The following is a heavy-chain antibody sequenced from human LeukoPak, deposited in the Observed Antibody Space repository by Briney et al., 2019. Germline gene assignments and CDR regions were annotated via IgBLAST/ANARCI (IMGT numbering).Heavy chain of an antibody. D-gene: IGHD6-19*01. J-gene: IGHJ4*02. CDR3: ARVSDISVAAYFDY. CDR2: ISYDGSNK. CDR1: GFTFSSYG. V-gene: IGHV3-30*03. Sequence: GGSLRLSCAASGFTFSSYGMHWVRQAPGKGLEWVAVISYDGSNKYYADSVKGRFTISRDNAKNSLYLQMNSLRAEDTALYYCARVSDISVAAYFDYWGQGTLVTVSS.